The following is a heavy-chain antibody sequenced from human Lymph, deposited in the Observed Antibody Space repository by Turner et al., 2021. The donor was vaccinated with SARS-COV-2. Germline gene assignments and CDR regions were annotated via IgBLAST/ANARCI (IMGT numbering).Heavy chain of an antibody. J-gene: IGHJ4*02. D-gene: IGHD1-20*01. CDR1: GGTFSRYA. CDR3: ARDVTGPLGY. CDR2: STPMLDIA. Sequence: QVQLVQSGAEVKKPGSSVKVSCKASGGTFSRYAISWVRQAPGQGLEWMGGSTPMLDIATYAQKFQGRVTITADKSTSTAYMELSSLRSEDTAVYYCARDVTGPLGYWGQGTLVTVSS. V-gene: IGHV1-69*10.